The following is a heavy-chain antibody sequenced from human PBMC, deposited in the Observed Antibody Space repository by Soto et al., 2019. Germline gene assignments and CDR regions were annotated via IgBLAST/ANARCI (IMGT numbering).Heavy chain of an antibody. V-gene: IGHV4-39*01. J-gene: IGHJ6*03. CDR2: FYYSGST. Sequence: QRQLQESGPGLVKPSETLSLTCTVSGGSISSSSYYWGWIRQPPRKGLEGIGSFYYSGSTYYNPSLKSRVAMSVDTSKTQFSLKLSSVTAADTAVYSCARHVLPAVGYYWLYYYSRDVWGEGTTVTVSS. D-gene: IGHD2-2*01. CDR3: ARHVLPAVGYYWLYYYSRDV. CDR1: GGSISSSSYY.